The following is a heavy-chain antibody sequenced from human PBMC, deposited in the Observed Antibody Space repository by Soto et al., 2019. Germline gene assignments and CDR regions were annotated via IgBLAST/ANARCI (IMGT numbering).Heavy chain of an antibody. Sequence: QVQLQQWGAGLLKPSETLSLTCAVYGGSFSGYYWSWIRQPPGKGLEWIGEINHSGSTNYNPSLKSGVTISVVTSKNQFALKLSSVTAADTAVYYCARVTGRYYYGMDVWGQGTTVTVSS. J-gene: IGHJ6*02. V-gene: IGHV4-34*01. CDR2: INHSGST. CDR3: ARVTGRYYYGMDV. CDR1: GGSFSGYY.